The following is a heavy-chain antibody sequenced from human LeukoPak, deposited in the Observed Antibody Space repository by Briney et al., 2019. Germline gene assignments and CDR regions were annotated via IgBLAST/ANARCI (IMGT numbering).Heavy chain of an antibody. D-gene: IGHD2-21*01. CDR2: INTSGGST. Sequence: GETLRLSCVAAGFTFRHYDMSWGRQAPGKGLEWVSSINTSGGSTYYADSLQGRFTISRDNSKNTLHLQMNNVRAEATALYYCMKLPTMIIVIDTDFEYWGQGAQVTVSS. CDR1: GFTFRHYD. V-gene: IGHV3-23*01. CDR3: MKLPTMIIVIDTDFEY. J-gene: IGHJ4*02.